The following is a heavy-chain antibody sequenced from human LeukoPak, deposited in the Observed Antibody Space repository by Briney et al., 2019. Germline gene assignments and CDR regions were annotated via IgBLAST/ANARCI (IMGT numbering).Heavy chain of an antibody. D-gene: IGHD2-2*01. Sequence: GGSLRLSCAASGFTSSSYGMHWVRQAPGKGLEWVAVIWYDGSNKYYADSVKGRFTISRDNSKNTLYLQMNSLRAEDTAVYYCARDGPRGSSTRKKGYYFDYWGQGTLVTVSS. CDR3: ARDGPRGSSTRKKGYYFDY. CDR2: IWYDGSNK. J-gene: IGHJ4*02. V-gene: IGHV3-33*01. CDR1: GFTSSSYG.